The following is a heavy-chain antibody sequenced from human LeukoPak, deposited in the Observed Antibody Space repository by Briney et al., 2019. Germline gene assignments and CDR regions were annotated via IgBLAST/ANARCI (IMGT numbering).Heavy chain of an antibody. CDR3: ARDELGYCSSASCPRSYGMDA. Sequence: KPGGSLRLSCAASGFTFSRYSMNWVRDAPGKGLEWVSSMSSSSSYIYYADSVKGRFTISRDNAKNSLYLQMNSLRAEDTAVYYCARDELGYCSSASCPRSYGMDAWGKGTTVTVSS. J-gene: IGHJ6*04. CDR1: GFTFSRYS. V-gene: IGHV3-21*01. D-gene: IGHD2-2*03. CDR2: MSSSSSYI.